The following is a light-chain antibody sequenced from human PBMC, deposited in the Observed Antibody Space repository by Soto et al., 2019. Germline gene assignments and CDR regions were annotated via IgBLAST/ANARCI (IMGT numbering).Light chain of an antibody. CDR1: QSVSRSS. CDR2: DTS. J-gene: IGKJ4*01. V-gene: IGKV3D-20*01. Sequence: EIVLTQSPATLSLSPGERATLSCGASQSVSRSSLAWYQQKPGLAPRLLIYDTSSRATGIPDRFSGSGSGTDFTLTINRLEPEDFAVYYCQQYGSSPGTFGGGTKVDIK. CDR3: QQYGSSPGT.